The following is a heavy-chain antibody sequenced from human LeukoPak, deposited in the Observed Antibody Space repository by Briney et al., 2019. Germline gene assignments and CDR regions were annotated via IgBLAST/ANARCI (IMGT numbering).Heavy chain of an antibody. CDR2: IYSGDST. CDR1: GFTVSSNY. D-gene: IGHD3-16*01. Sequence: GGSLRLSCAASGFTVSSNYMSWVRQAPGKRLEWVSVIYSGDSTFYADSVKGRFTISRDNSKNTLYLQMNSLRAEDTAVYYCARALGDAFDIWGQGTMVTVSS. CDR3: ARALGDAFDI. V-gene: IGHV3-53*01. J-gene: IGHJ3*02.